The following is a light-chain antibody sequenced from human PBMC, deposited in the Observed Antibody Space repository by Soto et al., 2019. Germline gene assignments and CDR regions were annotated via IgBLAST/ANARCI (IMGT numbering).Light chain of an antibody. CDR1: SSDVGGYNY. CDR2: DVS. CDR3: SSNTIINTVI. Sequence: QSALTQPPSASGSPGQSVTISCTGTSSDVGGYNYVSWYQQHPGKAPKLMIYDVSNRPSGVSNRFSGSKSGNTASLTISGLQAEDEADYYCSSNTIINTVIFGGGTQLTVL. V-gene: IGLV2-14*01. J-gene: IGLJ2*01.